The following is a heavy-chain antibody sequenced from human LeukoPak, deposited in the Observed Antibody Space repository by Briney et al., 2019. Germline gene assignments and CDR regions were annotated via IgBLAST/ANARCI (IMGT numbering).Heavy chain of an antibody. CDR2: MNPNSGNT. CDR3: ARDPPPDIVVVPAANAFDI. Sequence: ASVKVSCKASGYTFTSYDINWVRQATGQGLEWMGWMNPNSGNTGYAQKFQGRVTMTRDTSISTAYMELSRLRSDDTAVHYCARDPPPDIVVVPAANAFDIWGQGTMVTVSS. V-gene: IGHV1-8*01. J-gene: IGHJ3*02. CDR1: GYTFTSYD. D-gene: IGHD2-2*01.